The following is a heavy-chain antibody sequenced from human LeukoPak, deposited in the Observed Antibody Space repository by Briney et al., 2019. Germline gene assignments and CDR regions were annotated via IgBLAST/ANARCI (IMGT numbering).Heavy chain of an antibody. Sequence: GGSLRLSCAASGFTFSSYSMNWVRQAPGKGLEWVSSISSGSSYIYYADSVKGRFTISRDNAKNSLYLQMNSLRAEDTAVYYCARVPSTVTTRPDDYWGQGTLVTVSS. D-gene: IGHD4-17*01. V-gene: IGHV3-21*01. CDR2: ISSGSSYI. CDR1: GFTFSSYS. J-gene: IGHJ4*02. CDR3: ARVPSTVTTRPDDY.